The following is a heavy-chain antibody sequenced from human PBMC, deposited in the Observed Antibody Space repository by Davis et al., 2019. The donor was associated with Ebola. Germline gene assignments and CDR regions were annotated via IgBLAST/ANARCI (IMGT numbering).Heavy chain of an antibody. V-gene: IGHV1-2*02. J-gene: IGHJ4*02. D-gene: IGHD3-16*01. CDR2: INPNSGGT. CDR3: TMGGITGGFDY. CDR1: GYTLTGYY. Sequence: ASVKVSCKASGYTLTGYYMHWVRQAPGQGLEWMGWINPNSGGTNYAQKFQARVTMTEDTSTDTAYMDLTSLTSDDTAIYFCTMGGITGGFDYWGQGTLITVSS.